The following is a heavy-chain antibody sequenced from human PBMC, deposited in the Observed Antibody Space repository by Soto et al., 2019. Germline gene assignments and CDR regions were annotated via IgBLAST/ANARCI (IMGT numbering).Heavy chain of an antibody. D-gene: IGHD1-26*01. CDR2: IYHSGSI. V-gene: IGHV4-4*02. CDR1: GDPISSSHW. CDR3: ATSQLGEYFDY. Sequence: KPSETLSLTCAVSGDPISSSHWWSWVRQTPGKGLEWIGEIYHSGSINYNPSLKSRVIISADRSKNQFSLRLSSVTAADTAVYYCATSQLGEYFDYWGLGTLVTVSS. J-gene: IGHJ4*02.